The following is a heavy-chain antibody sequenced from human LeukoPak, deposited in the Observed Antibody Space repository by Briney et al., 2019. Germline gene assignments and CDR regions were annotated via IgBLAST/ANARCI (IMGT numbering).Heavy chain of an antibody. J-gene: IGHJ4*02. CDR2: ITNSGSDI. V-gene: IGHV3-11*01. CDR1: GFTFSDFH. Sequence: GGSLRLSCVVSGFTFSDFHMSWLRQAPGKGLEWISYITNSGSDIEYADSVKGRFTISWDNAKKSLYLEMNTLRAEDTAVYYCACPYRSRFDYWGQGTLVTVSS. D-gene: IGHD6-13*01. CDR3: ACPYRSRFDY.